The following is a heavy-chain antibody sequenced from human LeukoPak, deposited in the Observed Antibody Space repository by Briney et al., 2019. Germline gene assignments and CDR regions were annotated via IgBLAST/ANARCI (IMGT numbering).Heavy chain of an antibody. CDR3: ARGRTTTVTTKFVNY. Sequence: SETLSLTCAVYGGSFSGYYWSWIRQPPGKGLEWIGEINHSGSTNYNPSLKSRVTISVDTSKNQFSLKLSSVTAADTAVHYCARGRTTTVTTKFVNYRGQGTLVTVSS. V-gene: IGHV4-34*01. CDR1: GGSFSGYY. D-gene: IGHD4-17*01. J-gene: IGHJ4*02. CDR2: INHSGST.